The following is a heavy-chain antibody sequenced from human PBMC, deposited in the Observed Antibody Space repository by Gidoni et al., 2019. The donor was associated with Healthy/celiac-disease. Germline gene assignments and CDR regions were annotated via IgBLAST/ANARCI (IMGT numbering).Heavy chain of an antibody. D-gene: IGHD4-17*01. CDR2: ISAYNGNT. V-gene: IGHV1-18*01. Sequence: QVQLVQSGAEVKKPGASVKVSCKASGYTFTSYGISWVRQAPGQGLEWMGWISAYNGNTNYAQKLQGRVTMTTDTSTSTAYMELRSVRSDDTAVYYCARDRPLTTVTTRLGDYWGQGTLVTVSS. CDR1: GYTFTSYG. J-gene: IGHJ4*02. CDR3: ARDRPLTTVTTRLGDY.